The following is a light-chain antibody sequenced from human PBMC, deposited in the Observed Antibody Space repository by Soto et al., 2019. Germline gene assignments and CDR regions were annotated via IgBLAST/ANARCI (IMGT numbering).Light chain of an antibody. CDR3: CSYRSSSLYV. CDR1: SSDVGGYEY. J-gene: IGLJ1*01. CDR2: EVI. V-gene: IGLV2-8*01. Sequence: QSALTQPPSASGSPGQSVTISCTGSSSDVGGYEYVSWYQQHPGKAPKLIIYEVIKRPSGVPDRFSGSKSGNTASLTVSGLQAEDEADYYCCSYRSSSLYVFGTGTKVTVL.